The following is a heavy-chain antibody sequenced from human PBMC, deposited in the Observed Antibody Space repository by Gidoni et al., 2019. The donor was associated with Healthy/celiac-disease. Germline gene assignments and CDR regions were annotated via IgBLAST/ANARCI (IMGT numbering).Heavy chain of an antibody. Sequence: QVQLVQSGAEVKKPGASVKVSCKASGYTFTSYYMHWVRQAPGQGLEWMGIINPSGGSTSYAQKFQGRVTMTRDTSTSTVYMELSSLRSEDTAVYYCARDPPLYGSGMPVNWFDPWGQGTLVTVSS. CDR1: GYTFTSYY. D-gene: IGHD3-10*01. J-gene: IGHJ5*02. V-gene: IGHV1-46*01. CDR3: ARDPPLYGSGMPVNWFDP. CDR2: INPSGGST.